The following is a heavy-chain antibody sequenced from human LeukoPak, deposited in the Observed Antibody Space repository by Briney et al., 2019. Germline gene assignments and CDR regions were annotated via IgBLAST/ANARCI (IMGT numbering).Heavy chain of an antibody. V-gene: IGHV4-39*01. CDR3: AKYRCRYDPGRGIFR. D-gene: IGHD3-16*02. CDR2: IYYSGST. Sequence: SETLSLTCTVSGGSISSSSYYWCWIRQPPGKGLEWIGSIYYSGSTYYNPSLKSRVTISVDTSKNQFSLKLSSVTAADTAVYYRAKYRCRYDPGRGIFRWGQGTLVPVSS. J-gene: IGHJ4*01. CDR1: GGSISSSSYY.